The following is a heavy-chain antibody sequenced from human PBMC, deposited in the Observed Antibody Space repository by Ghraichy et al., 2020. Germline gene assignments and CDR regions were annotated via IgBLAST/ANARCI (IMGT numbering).Heavy chain of an antibody. Sequence: GGSLRLSCAASGFTVSSNYMSWVRQAPGKGLEWVSVIYSGGSTYYADSVKGRFTISRDNSKNTLYLQMNSLRAEDTAVYYCARDSGRWLQLGHAFDIWGQGTMVTVSS. V-gene: IGHV3-53*01. CDR1: GFTVSSNY. CDR3: ARDSGRWLQLGHAFDI. D-gene: IGHD5-24*01. J-gene: IGHJ3*02. CDR2: IYSGGST.